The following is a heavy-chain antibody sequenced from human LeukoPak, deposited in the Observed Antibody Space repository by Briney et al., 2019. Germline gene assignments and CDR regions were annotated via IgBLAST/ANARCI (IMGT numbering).Heavy chain of an antibody. J-gene: IGHJ5*02. Sequence: PSETLSLTCSVSGGSIRSSYWSWIRQPPGKGLEWIGYIYYSGSTNYNSSLKSRVTISGDTSKNQFSLKLSSVTAADTAVYYCARSGIAVAGILWFDPWGQGTLVTVSS. V-gene: IGHV4-59*01. CDR3: ARSGIAVAGILWFDP. CDR2: IYYSGST. D-gene: IGHD6-19*01. CDR1: GGSIRSSY.